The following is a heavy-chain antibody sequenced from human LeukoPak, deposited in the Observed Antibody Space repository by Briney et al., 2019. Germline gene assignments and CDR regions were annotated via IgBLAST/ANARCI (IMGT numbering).Heavy chain of an antibody. J-gene: IGHJ5*02. V-gene: IGHV4-4*07. CDR2: IYTSGST. CDR3: ARLVPAAMVPANWFDP. CDR1: GGSISSYY. Sequence: PSETLSLTCTVSGGSISSYYWSWIRQPAGKGLEWIWRIYTSGSTNYNPSLKSRVTMSVDTSKNQFSLKLSSVTAADTAVYYCARLVPAAMVPANWFDPWGQGTLVTVSS. D-gene: IGHD2-2*01.